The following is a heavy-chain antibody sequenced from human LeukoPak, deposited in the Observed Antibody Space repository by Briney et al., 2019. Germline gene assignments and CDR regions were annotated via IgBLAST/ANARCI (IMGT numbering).Heavy chain of an antibody. J-gene: IGHJ4*02. CDR1: GFTFSSYA. CDR2: ISYDGSNK. CDR3: ARELRQLLDY. Sequence: GGSLRLSCAASGFTFSSYAMHWVRQAPGKGLEWVAVISYDGSNKYYADSVKGRFTISRDNSKNTLYLQMNSLRAEDTAVYYCARELRQLLDYWGQGTLVTVSS. D-gene: IGHD6-6*01. V-gene: IGHV3-30-3*01.